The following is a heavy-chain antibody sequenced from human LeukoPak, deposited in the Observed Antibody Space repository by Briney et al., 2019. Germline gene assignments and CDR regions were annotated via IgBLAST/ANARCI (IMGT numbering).Heavy chain of an antibody. CDR1: GGSFSGYY. CDR3: ARHVRLITMIVVVKASWFDP. Sequence: SETLSLTCAVYGGSFSGYYWSWIRQPPGKGLEWIGEINHSGSTNYNPSLKSRVTISVDTSKNQFSLKLSSVTAADTAVYYCARHVRLITMIVVVKASWFDPWGRGTLVTVSS. CDR2: INHSGST. V-gene: IGHV4-34*01. D-gene: IGHD3-22*01. J-gene: IGHJ5*02.